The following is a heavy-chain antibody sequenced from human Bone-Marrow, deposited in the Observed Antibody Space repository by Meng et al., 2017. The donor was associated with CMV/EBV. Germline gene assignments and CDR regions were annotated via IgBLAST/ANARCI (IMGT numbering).Heavy chain of an antibody. CDR1: GFTFNSYW. Sequence: GESLKISCAASGFTFNSYWMHWARQAPGKGLVWVSRINNDGSSTSYADSVKGRFTISRDNAKNTLYLQMNSLRAEDTAVYYCARDTRDYTGWYPWGQGTLVTVSS. D-gene: IGHD6-19*01. CDR2: INNDGSST. CDR3: ARDTRDYTGWYP. V-gene: IGHV3-74*01. J-gene: IGHJ5*02.